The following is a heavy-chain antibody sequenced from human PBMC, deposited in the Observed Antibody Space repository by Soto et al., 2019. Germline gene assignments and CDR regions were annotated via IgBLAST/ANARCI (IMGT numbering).Heavy chain of an antibody. CDR3: ATSTSGWRYFDY. J-gene: IGHJ4*02. D-gene: IGHD6-19*01. CDR2: VYHSGST. V-gene: IGHV4-4*02. Sequence: KPSETLSLTCAVSGGSISSSNWWSWVRQPPGKGLEWIGEVYHSGSTNYNPSLKSRVTMSVDKSKNQFSLKLNSVTAADTAVYYCATSTSGWRYFDYWGQGTLVTVSS. CDR1: GGSISSSNW.